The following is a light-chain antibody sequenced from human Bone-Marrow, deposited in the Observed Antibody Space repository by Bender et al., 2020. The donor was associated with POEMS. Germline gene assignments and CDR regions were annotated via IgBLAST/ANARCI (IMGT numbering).Light chain of an antibody. CDR1: SSKFGSYP. CDR3: ATWDDSLNGWV. CDR2: NNS. V-gene: IGLV1-44*01. J-gene: IGLJ3*02. Sequence: QSVLTQPPSASGTPGQRVTISCSGSSSKFGSYPVNWYQQLPGAAPKLVIFNNSQRPSGVPDRFSGSNSDTSASLAISGLLSDDEDDFYCATWDDSLNGWVFGGGTKLTVL.